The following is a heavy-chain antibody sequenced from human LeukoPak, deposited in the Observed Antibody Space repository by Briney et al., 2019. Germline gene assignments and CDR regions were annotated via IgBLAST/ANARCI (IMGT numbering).Heavy chain of an antibody. J-gene: IGHJ4*02. V-gene: IGHV1-18*04. Sequence: ASVKVSCKASGYTFTSYYMHWVRQAPGQGLEWMGWISAYNGNTNYAQKLQGRVTMTTDTSTSTAYMELRSLRSDDTAVYYCARDIADIVVVPAAIRNWGQGTLVTVSS. CDR3: ARDIADIVVVPAAIRN. CDR2: ISAYNGNT. CDR1: GYTFTSYY. D-gene: IGHD2-2*02.